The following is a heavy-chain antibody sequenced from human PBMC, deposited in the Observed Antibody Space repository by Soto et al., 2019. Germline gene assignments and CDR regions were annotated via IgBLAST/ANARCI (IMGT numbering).Heavy chain of an antibody. CDR2: ISGSGVST. Sequence: EVQLLESGGGLVQPGGSLRLSCAASGFTFSSYAMRWVRQAPVKGLEWVSAISGSGVSTDYADSVKGRFTISRDNSWGPLYLRMNSRRAEDAAVCYCARRGSGGYYAYWGQGTVVNVSS. V-gene: IGHV3-23*01. J-gene: IGHJ4*02. CDR3: ARRGSGGYYAY. CDR1: GFTFSSYA. D-gene: IGHD1-26*01.